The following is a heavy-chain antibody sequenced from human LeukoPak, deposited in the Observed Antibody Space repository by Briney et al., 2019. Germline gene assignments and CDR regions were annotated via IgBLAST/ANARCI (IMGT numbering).Heavy chain of an antibody. Sequence: KPSETLSLTRTVSGGSHTSPTYYQRSWIPPPPGSGLELIGSLYSSGRAKFNPSLTTRVTMSLDTSQNQFSLKLSSVTAEDSAMYHCARFKSGGFYYFDSWGQGILVIVSS. CDR1: GGSHTSPTYY. J-gene: IGHJ4*02. CDR2: LYSSGRA. V-gene: IGHV4-61*01. D-gene: IGHD3-3*01. CDR3: ARFKSGGFYYFDS.